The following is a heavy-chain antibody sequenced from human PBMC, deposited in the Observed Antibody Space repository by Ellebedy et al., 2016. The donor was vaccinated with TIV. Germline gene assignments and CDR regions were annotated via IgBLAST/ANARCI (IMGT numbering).Heavy chain of an antibody. CDR3: ARDRYSSSWGYYHYGMDV. J-gene: IGHJ6*02. CDR1: GFPFRSYW. CDR2: INQDGGET. D-gene: IGHD6-13*01. V-gene: IGHV3-7*03. Sequence: GESLKISCAASGFPFRSYWMSWVRQAPGKGLEWVANINQDGGETYYVDSVKGRFTISRDNAKKSLYLKMISLRADDTAVYYCARDRYSSSWGYYHYGMDVWGQGTPVTVSS.